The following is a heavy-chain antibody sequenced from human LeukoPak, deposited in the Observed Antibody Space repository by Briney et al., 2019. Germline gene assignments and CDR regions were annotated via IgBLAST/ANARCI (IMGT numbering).Heavy chain of an antibody. J-gene: IGHJ6*03. CDR3: AKPIQLWTRYYYYYYYMDV. V-gene: IGHV3-23*01. CDR2: ISGSGGST. CDR1: GFTFSSYG. D-gene: IGHD5-18*01. Sequence: GGSLRLSCAASGFTFSSYGMSWVRQAPGKGLEWVSAISGSGGSTYYADSVKGRFTISRDNSKNTLYLQMNSLRAEDTAVYYCAKPIQLWTRYYYYYYYMDVWGKGTTVTISS.